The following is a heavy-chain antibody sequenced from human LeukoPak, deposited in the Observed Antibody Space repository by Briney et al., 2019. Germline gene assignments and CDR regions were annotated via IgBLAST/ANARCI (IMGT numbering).Heavy chain of an antibody. CDR1: GGIFSSYA. Sequence: ASVKVSCKASGGIFSSYAISWVRQAPGQGLEWMGGIIPIFGTANYAQKFQGRVTITADESTSTAYMELSSLRSEDTAVYYCARELNERFDPWGQGTLVTVSS. V-gene: IGHV1-69*13. CDR3: ARELNERFDP. CDR2: IIPIFGTA. D-gene: IGHD1-1*01. J-gene: IGHJ5*02.